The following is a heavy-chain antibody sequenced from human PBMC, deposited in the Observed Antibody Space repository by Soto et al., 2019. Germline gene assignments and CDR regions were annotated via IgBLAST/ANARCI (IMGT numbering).Heavy chain of an antibody. CDR1: GFTFSTYA. Sequence: GGSLRLSCAASGFTFSTYAMSWVRQAPGKGLEWVSAISGSGGSTYYADSVKGRFTISRDNSKNTLYLQMNSLRAEDTAIYYCAKVGRIMSSSWYKEVYYYMDVWGKGTTVTVSS. V-gene: IGHV3-23*01. CDR3: AKVGRIMSSSWYKEVYYYMDV. J-gene: IGHJ6*03. CDR2: ISGSGGST. D-gene: IGHD6-13*01.